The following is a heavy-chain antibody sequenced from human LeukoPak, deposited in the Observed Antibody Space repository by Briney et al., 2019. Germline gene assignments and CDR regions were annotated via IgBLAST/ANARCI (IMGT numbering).Heavy chain of an antibody. J-gene: IGHJ6*02. V-gene: IGHV1-8*01. D-gene: IGHD3-3*01. Sequence: ASVKVSCTASGYTFTSYDINWVRQATGQGLEWMGWMNPNSGNTGYAQKFQGRVTMTRNTSISTAYMELSSLRSEDTAVYYCASVLRFLEWSGNYYYYGMDVWGQGTTVTVSS. CDR2: MNPNSGNT. CDR3: ASVLRFLEWSGNYYYYGMDV. CDR1: GYTFTSYD.